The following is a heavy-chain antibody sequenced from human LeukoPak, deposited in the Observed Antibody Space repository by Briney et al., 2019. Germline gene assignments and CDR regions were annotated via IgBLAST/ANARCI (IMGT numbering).Heavy chain of an antibody. Sequence: GESLKISCKGSGYSFTSNWISWVRQMPGKGLEWMGRIDPSDSYTDYSPSFQGHVTISADKSISTAYLHWSSLKATDTAMYYCARATTVVSVDFWGQRTRVTVSS. CDR2: IDPSDSYT. D-gene: IGHD1-1*01. CDR3: ARATTVVSVDF. V-gene: IGHV5-10-1*01. J-gene: IGHJ4*02. CDR1: GYSFTSNW.